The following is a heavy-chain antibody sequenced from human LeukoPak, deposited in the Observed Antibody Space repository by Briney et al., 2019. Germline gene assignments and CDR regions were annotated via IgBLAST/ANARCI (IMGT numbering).Heavy chain of an antibody. J-gene: IGHJ4*02. Sequence: GGSLRLSCAASGFTFDDYGMHWVRQAPGKGLEWVSGISGSSDNIIYADSVRGRFTISRDNAKNSLYLQMNSLRSEDTALYYCAKRKDGHSPFDYWGRGTLVTVSS. V-gene: IGHV3-9*01. D-gene: IGHD5-24*01. CDR2: ISGSSDNI. CDR3: AKRKDGHSPFDY. CDR1: GFTFDDYG.